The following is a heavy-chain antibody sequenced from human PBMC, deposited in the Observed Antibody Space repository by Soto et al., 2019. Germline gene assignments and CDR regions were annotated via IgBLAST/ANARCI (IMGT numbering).Heavy chain of an antibody. Sequence: GASVKVSCKASGGSFSSYTISWVRQAPGQGLEWMGRIIPILGIANYAQKFQGRVTITADKSTSTAYMELSSLRSEDTAVYYCVRGGGDTSGYSLYYFDFWGQGALVTVSS. J-gene: IGHJ4*02. V-gene: IGHV1-69*02. CDR3: VRGGGDTSGYSLYYFDF. CDR2: IIPILGIA. CDR1: GGSFSSYT. D-gene: IGHD3-22*01.